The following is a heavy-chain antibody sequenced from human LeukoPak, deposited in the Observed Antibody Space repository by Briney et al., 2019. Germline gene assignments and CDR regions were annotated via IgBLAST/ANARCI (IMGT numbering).Heavy chain of an antibody. J-gene: IGHJ4*02. D-gene: IGHD2-21*02. CDR1: GYTLTELS. V-gene: IGHV1-24*01. Sequence: ASVKVSRKVSGYTLTELSMHWVRQAPGKGLEWMGGFDPEDGETIYAQKFQGRVTMTEDTSTDTAYMELRSLRSDDTAVYYCARGGSRVVTYGNFDYWGQGTLVTVSS. CDR2: FDPEDGET. CDR3: ARGGSRVVTYGNFDY.